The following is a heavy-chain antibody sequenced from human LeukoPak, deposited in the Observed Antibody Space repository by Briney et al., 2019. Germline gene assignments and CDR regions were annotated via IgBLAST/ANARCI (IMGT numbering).Heavy chain of an antibody. D-gene: IGHD6-19*01. Sequence: PGGSLRLSCAASGFTVSSNYMSWVRQAPGKGLEWVSVIYSAGNTYYADSVKGRFTISRHNSKNTLYLQMNSLRVEDTAAYYCARGGTPGYSSGRIDYWGQGTLVTVSS. CDR3: ARGGTPGYSSGRIDY. V-gene: IGHV3-53*04. CDR2: IYSAGNT. CDR1: GFTVSSNY. J-gene: IGHJ4*02.